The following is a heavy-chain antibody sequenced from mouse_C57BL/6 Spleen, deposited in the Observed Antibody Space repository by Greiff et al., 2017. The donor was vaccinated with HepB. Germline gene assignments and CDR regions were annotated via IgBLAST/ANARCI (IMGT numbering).Heavy chain of an antibody. Sequence: QVQLQQPGAELVKPGASVKLSCKASGYTFTSYWMHWVKQRPGQGLAWIGMIHPNSGSTNYNEKFKSKATLTVDKSSSTAYMQLSSLTSGDSAVYYCARRGGYDYAMDYWGQGTSVTVAS. CDR1: GYTFTSYW. CDR3: ARRGGYDYAMDY. V-gene: IGHV1-64*01. CDR2: IHPNSGST. J-gene: IGHJ4*01. D-gene: IGHD2-2*01.